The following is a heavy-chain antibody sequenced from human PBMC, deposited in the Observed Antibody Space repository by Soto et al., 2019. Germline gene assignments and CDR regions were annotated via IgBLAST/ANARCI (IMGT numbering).Heavy chain of an antibody. CDR2: IYSTGTT. J-gene: IGHJ6*02. D-gene: IGHD1-1*01. CDR1: GGSISSSSYY. Sequence: PSETLSLTCTVSGGSISSSSYYWGWIRQPPGKGLEWIGSIYSTGTTYYNPSLKSRATISGDTSKNQFSLKLSIVTAADTAVYYCTSRLGYGYAMDVWGQGTAVTVSS. CDR3: TSRLGYGYAMDV. V-gene: IGHV4-39*01.